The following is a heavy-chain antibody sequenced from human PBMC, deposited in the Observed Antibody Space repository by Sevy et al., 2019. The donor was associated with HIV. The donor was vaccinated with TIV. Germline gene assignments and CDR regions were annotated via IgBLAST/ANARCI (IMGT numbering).Heavy chain of an antibody. J-gene: IGHJ4*02. V-gene: IGHV3-21*01. CDR1: GFTFSSYS. Sequence: GGSLRLSCAASGFTFSSYSMNWVRQAPGKGLEWVSSISSSSSYIYYEDSVKGRFTISRDNDKNSLYLQMNSLRAEDTAVYYCARDSKAVAGGIDYWGQGTLVTVSS. CDR2: ISSSSSYI. CDR3: ARDSKAVAGGIDY. D-gene: IGHD6-19*01.